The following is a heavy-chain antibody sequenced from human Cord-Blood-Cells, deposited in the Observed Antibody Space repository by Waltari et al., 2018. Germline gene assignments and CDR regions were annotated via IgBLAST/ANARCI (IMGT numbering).Heavy chain of an antibody. J-gene: IGHJ3*02. CDR3: ARSTYYYGSGSYYDAFDI. V-gene: IGHV4-61*09. Sequence: QVQLQESGPGLVKPSQTLSLTCTVSGGSISSGSYYWSWIRQPAGKGLEWIGYIYTSGCTNYNPSLKSRVTISVDTSKNQFSLKLSSVTAADTAVYYCARSTYYYGSGSYYDAFDIWGQGTMVTVSS. CDR1: GGSISSGSYY. D-gene: IGHD3-10*01. CDR2: IYTSGCT.